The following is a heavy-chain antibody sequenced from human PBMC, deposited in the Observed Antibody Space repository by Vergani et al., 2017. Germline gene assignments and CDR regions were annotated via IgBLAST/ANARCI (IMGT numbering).Heavy chain of an antibody. D-gene: IGHD6-19*01. V-gene: IGHV4-39*01. J-gene: IGHJ5*02. Sequence: QLQLQESGPGLVKPSATPSLTCSVSGASIRSSNYYWGWIRQPPGKGLEWIASIYYSGSTYYNPSLKSRVTISVDTSKNQFSLKLSSVTAADTAVYFCARHSTVEWLVKLGWIAPWGQGILVTVSS. CDR2: IYYSGST. CDR1: GASIRSSNYY. CDR3: ARHSTVEWLVKLGWIAP.